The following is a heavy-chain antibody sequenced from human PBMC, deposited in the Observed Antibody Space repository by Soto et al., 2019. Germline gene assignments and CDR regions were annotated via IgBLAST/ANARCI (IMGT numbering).Heavy chain of an antibody. CDR2: INAGNGNT. Sequence: ASVKVSCKASGYTFTSYAMHWVRQAPGQRRERMGWINAGNGNTKYSQKFQGRVTITRDTSASTAYMELSSLRSEDTAVYYCASAHYVILSGTPPYYYYYMDVWSKGTTVTVSS. J-gene: IGHJ6*03. V-gene: IGHV1-3*01. D-gene: IGHD3-9*01. CDR1: GYTFTSYA. CDR3: ASAHYVILSGTPPYYYYYMDV.